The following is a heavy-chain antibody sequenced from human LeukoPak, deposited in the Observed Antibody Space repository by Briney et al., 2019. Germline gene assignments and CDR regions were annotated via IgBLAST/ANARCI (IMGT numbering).Heavy chain of an antibody. CDR1: GDSVSSSDYY. CDR3: ARLLSGPDAFDI. J-gene: IGHJ3*02. D-gene: IGHD5-12*01. V-gene: IGHV4-30-2*06. CDR2: IYHDGNI. Sequence: PSETLSLTCSVSGDSVSSSDYYWTWIRQSPGKGLEWIGHIYHDGNIFYNPSLQSRVSILVDTSKNQFSLKLSSVTAADTAVYYCARLLSGPDAFDIWGQGTMVTVSS.